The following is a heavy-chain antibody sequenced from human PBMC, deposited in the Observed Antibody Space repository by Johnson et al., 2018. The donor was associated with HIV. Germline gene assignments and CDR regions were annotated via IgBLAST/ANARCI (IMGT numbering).Heavy chain of an antibody. CDR3: ARDSESLYAFDI. Sequence: QMQLVESGGGLVQPGGSLRLSCAASGFTFSSYGMHWVRQAPGKGLDWVAVISYDGSYKYYADSVKGRFTISRDNSKNTLYLQMNSLRAEDTAVYYCARDSESLYAFDIWCQGTMVTVSS. V-gene: IGHV3-30*03. D-gene: IGHD1-26*01. CDR2: ISYDGSYK. CDR1: GFTFSSYG. J-gene: IGHJ3*02.